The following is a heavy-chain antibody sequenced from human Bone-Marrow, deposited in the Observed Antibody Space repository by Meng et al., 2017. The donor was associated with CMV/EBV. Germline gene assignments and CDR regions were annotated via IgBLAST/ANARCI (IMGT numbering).Heavy chain of an antibody. CDR1: GGSISSYY. CDR2: IYYSGST. D-gene: IGHD3-16*01. J-gene: IGHJ6*02. Sequence: SETLSLTCTVSGGSISSYYWSWIRQPPGKGLEWIGYIYYSGSTNYNPSLKSRVTISVDTSKNQSSLKLISVTAADTAVYYCARTPIDGGYYGMDVWGQGTTVTVSS. V-gene: IGHV4-59*01. CDR3: ARTPIDGGYYGMDV.